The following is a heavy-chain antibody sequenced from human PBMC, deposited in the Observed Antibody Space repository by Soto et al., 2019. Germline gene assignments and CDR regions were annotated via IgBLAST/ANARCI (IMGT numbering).Heavy chain of an antibody. CDR1: GFTFESSW. J-gene: IGHJ6*02. V-gene: IGHV3-74*01. D-gene: IGHD3-16*01. CDR2: INTDGRST. CDR3: ARDLARSYGMDV. Sequence: GGSLRLSCGASGFTFESSWMHWVRQAPGKGLAWVSRINTDGRSTLYADSVRGRFTISRDNAKNTLYLQMNSLRAEDTAVYYCARDLARSYGMDVWGQGTTVTLSS.